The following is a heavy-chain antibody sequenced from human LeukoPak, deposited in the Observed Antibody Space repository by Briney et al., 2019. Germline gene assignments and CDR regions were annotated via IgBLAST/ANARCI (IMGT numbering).Heavy chain of an antibody. CDR2: ISYSGST. J-gene: IGHJ4*02. V-gene: IGHV4-59*01. CDR1: GGSISRYY. Sequence: SETLSLTCTVSGGSISRYYWSWIRQPPGKGLEWIGYISYSGSTDYNPFLKSRVTMSVDTSKNQFSLKLKSVTPADTAIYYCTRDRRDGYNYVDVWGQGTLVTVSS. CDR3: TRDRRDGYNYVDV. D-gene: IGHD5-24*01.